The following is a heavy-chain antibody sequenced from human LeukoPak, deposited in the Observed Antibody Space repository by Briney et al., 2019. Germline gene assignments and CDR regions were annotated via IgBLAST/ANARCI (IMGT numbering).Heavy chain of an antibody. CDR1: GGSLRGYY. J-gene: IGHJ4*02. V-gene: IGHV3-20*04. CDR3: ARGESKFDH. Sequence: ETLSLTCAVYGGSLRGYYWTWVRQAPGKGLEWVSAIHWNGGTTAYADSVKGRFTISRDNAKNSLYLQMNSLRAEDTALYYCARGESKFDHWGQGTLVTVSS. CDR2: IHWNGGTT.